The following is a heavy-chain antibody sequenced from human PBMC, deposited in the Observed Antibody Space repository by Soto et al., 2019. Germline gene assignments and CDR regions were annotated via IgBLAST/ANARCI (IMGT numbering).Heavy chain of an antibody. D-gene: IGHD2-2*01. CDR2: IYNNGRT. Sequence: SETLSLTCTVAGGSISSSSWSWIRQPPGRGLEWIGYIYNNGRTDYNPSLKSRVTISVDTSKNHFSLKLSSVTPADTAVYYCARARFCTSTSCYHYFDFWGQGTLVTVSS. CDR1: GGSISSSS. V-gene: IGHV4-59*01. J-gene: IGHJ4*02. CDR3: ARARFCTSTSCYHYFDF.